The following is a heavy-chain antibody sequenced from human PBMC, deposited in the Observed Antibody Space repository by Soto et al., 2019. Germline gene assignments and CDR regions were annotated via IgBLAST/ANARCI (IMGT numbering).Heavy chain of an antibody. V-gene: IGHV1-18*01. D-gene: IGHD3-10*01. CDR1: GYTFTRSG. CDR3: ARAGEVPYYYYGMDV. CDR2: ISGYNGNT. Sequence: QVQLMQSGGEVKKPGASVKVSCKASGYTFTRSGVSWVRQAPGQGLEWMGWISGYNGNTKYEQKFQDRIIMTTDTSTSTADMEWRSLRSDDTAVYYCARAGEVPYYYYGMDVWGQGTTVIVSS. J-gene: IGHJ6*02.